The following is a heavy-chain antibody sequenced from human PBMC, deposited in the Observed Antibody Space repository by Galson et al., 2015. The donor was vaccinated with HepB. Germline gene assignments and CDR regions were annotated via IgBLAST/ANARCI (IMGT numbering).Heavy chain of an antibody. J-gene: IGHJ3*02. V-gene: IGHV3-33*01. Sequence: SLRLSCAASGFTFSSYGMHWVRQAPGKGLEWVAVIWYDGSNKYYADSVKGRFTISRDNSKNTLYLQMNSLRAEDTAVYYCARDPPRIVGATTDPAGAFDIWGQGTMVTVSS. CDR3: ARDPPRIVGATTDPAGAFDI. CDR1: GFTFSSYG. D-gene: IGHD1-26*01. CDR2: IWYDGSNK.